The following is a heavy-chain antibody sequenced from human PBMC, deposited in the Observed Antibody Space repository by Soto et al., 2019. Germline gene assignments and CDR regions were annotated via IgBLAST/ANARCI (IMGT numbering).Heavy chain of an antibody. D-gene: IGHD2-15*01. Sequence: PSETLSLTCAVHDESFNGHYWNWIRQPPGKSLEWIGEINDAGTTNYNPSLKSRVTMSVDWSKKQFSLKLNSVTAADTAVYYCASDGYDTRWGQGTLVTVSS. V-gene: IGHV4-34*01. CDR2: INDAGTT. CDR1: DESFNGHY. CDR3: ASDGYDTR. J-gene: IGHJ4*02.